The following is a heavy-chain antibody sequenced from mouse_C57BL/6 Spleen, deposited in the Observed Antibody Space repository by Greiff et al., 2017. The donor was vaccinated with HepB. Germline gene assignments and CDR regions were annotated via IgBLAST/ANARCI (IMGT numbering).Heavy chain of an antibody. CDR2: IDPSDSYT. D-gene: IGHD2-1*01. CDR3: ARGIYYGNYDLTDWYFDV. V-gene: IGHV1-50*01. J-gene: IGHJ1*03. Sequence: VQLQQSGAELVKPGASVKLSCKASGYTFTSYWMQWVKQRPGQGLEWIGEIDPSDSYTNYNQKFKGKATLTVDTSSSTAYMQLSSLTSEDSAVYYCARGIYYGNYDLTDWYFDVWGTGTTVTVSS. CDR1: GYTFTSYW.